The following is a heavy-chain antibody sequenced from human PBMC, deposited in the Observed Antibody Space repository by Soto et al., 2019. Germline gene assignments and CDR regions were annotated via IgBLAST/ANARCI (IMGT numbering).Heavy chain of an antibody. CDR3: ASSAVPYYDYGMDV. V-gene: IGHV3-30-3*01. Sequence: QVQLVESGGGVVQPGRSLRLSCAASGFTFSSYAMHWVRQAPGKGLEWVAVISYDGSNKYYADSVTGRFTISRDNSKNTLYLQMNSLRSEDTAVYYCASSAVPYYDYGMDVWGQGNTVTVSS. J-gene: IGHJ6*02. CDR2: ISYDGSNK. D-gene: IGHD3-10*01. CDR1: GFTFSSYA.